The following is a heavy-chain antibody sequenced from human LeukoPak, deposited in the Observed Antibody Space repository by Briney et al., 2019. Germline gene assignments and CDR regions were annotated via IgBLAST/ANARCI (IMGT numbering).Heavy chain of an antibody. V-gene: IGHV3-15*01. Sequence: GGSLRLSCAASGFTFSNAWMSWVRQAPGKGLEWVGRIKSKTDGGTTDYAAPVKGRFTISRDDSKNTLYLQMNSLKTEDTAVYYCTTVHYEMSLGYCSGGSCRPFYYYYMDVWGKGTTVTISS. D-gene: IGHD2-15*01. CDR2: IKSKTDGGTT. CDR1: GFTFSNAW. J-gene: IGHJ6*03. CDR3: TTVHYEMSLGYCSGGSCRPFYYYYMDV.